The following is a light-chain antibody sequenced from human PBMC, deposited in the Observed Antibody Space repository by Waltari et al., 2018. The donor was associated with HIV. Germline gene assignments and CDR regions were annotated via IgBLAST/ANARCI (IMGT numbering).Light chain of an antibody. CDR3: QQYSITPVT. Sequence: SVLYSSNNKNYLAWYQQKPGQPPKLLIYWASTRESGVPDRFSGSGSATDFTLTISSLQAEDVAVYYCQQYSITPVTFGQGTKLEIK. CDR2: WAS. CDR1: SVLYSSNNKNY. J-gene: IGKJ2*01. V-gene: IGKV4-1*01.